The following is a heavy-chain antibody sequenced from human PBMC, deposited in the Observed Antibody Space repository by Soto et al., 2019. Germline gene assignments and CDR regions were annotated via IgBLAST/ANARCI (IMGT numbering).Heavy chain of an antibody. Sequence: ASVKVSCKASGYTFTSYYMHWVRPAPGQGLEWMGIINPSGGSTSYAQKFQGRVTMTRDTSTSTVYMELSSLRSEDTAVYYCARDGPADGYYYGMDVWGQGTTVTSP. CDR2: INPSGGST. CDR3: ARDGPADGYYYGMDV. V-gene: IGHV1-46*01. CDR1: GYTFTSYY. J-gene: IGHJ6*02. D-gene: IGHD6-25*01.